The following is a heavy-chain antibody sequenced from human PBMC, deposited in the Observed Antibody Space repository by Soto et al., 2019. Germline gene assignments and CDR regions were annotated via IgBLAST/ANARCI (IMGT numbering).Heavy chain of an antibody. J-gene: IGHJ4*02. CDR1: GFTFSGSA. D-gene: IGHD1-1*01. CDR3: TRRVKNWNGFDY. Sequence: PGGSLRLSCAASGFTFSGSAMHWVRQASGKGLEWVGRIRSEANSYATAYAASVKGRFTISRDDSKNTAYLQMNSLKTEDTAVYYCTRRVKNWNGFDYWGQGTLVTVSS. CDR2: IRSEANSYAT. V-gene: IGHV3-73*01.